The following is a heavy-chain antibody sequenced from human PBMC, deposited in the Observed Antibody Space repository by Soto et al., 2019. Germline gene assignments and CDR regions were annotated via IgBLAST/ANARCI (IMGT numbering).Heavy chain of an antibody. D-gene: IGHD1-1*01. J-gene: IGHJ4*02. CDR2: ISAHNGNT. Sequence: QVHLVQSGAEVKKPGASVKVSCKGSGDAFTTYGITWVRQAPGQGLEWMGLISAHNGNTNYAQKLQGRVTVTRDTSTSTASMELRRLRSDDPAVYYCARGRYGDYWGQGALVTVSS. CDR1: GDAFTTYG. CDR3: ARGRYGDY. V-gene: IGHV1-18*01.